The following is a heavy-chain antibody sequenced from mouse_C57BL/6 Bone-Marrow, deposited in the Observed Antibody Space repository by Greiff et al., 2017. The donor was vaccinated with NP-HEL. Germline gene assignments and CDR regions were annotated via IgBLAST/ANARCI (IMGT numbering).Heavy chain of an antibody. CDR2: IDPNSGGT. CDR3: ASLFWRWLVSLAC. J-gene: IGHJ3*01. CDR1: GYTFTSYW. V-gene: IGHV1-72*01. D-gene: IGHD2-3*01. Sequence: QVQLQQPGAELVKPGASVKLSCKASGYTFTSYWMHWVKQRPGQGLEWIGRIDPNSGGTKYNEKFKSKATLTVDKPSSTAYMQLSILTSEDSAVYYCASLFWRWLVSLACWGQVILVTVSA.